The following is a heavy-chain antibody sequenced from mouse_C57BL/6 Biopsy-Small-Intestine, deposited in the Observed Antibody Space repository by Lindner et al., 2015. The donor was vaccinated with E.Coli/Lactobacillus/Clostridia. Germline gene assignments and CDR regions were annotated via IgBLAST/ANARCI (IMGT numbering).Heavy chain of an antibody. CDR1: GYTFTIYT. CDR2: INPSSGYT. Sequence: VQLQESGTELARPGTSVKMSCKASGYTFTIYTMHWVKQWPAQGLEWIGSINPSSGYTDFNQKFKDKATLTADKSSSTAYLQLSSLTSEDSAVYYCARRAYSNYGFDCWGQGTTLTVSS. V-gene: IGHV1-4*01. J-gene: IGHJ2*01. D-gene: IGHD2-5*01. CDR3: ARRAYSNYGFDC.